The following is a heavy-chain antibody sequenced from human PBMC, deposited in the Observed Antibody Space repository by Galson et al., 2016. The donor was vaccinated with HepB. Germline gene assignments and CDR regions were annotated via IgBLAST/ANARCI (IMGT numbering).Heavy chain of an antibody. Sequence: ETLSLTCTVSGGSISSYSWSWIRQPPGKGLEWIGYIYNSGRTNYNPSLKSRVTISVDTSKNQFYLNLRSVTAADTAVYYCARDRDSSSYYSLDYWGQGTLVTVSS. CDR2: IYNSGRT. D-gene: IGHD3-22*01. CDR1: GGSISSYS. CDR3: ARDRDSSSYYSLDY. J-gene: IGHJ4*02. V-gene: IGHV4-59*01.